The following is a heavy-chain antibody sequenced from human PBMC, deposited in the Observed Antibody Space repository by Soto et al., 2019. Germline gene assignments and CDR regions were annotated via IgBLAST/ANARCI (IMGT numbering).Heavy chain of an antibody. CDR2: ISYDGRDK. J-gene: IGHJ4*02. CDR3: AIDRGCSRSHYFDS. V-gene: IGHV3-33*01. D-gene: IGHD3-3*01. CDR1: GFTFSNHG. Sequence: QVQSVESGGGVVQPGTSLRLSCAVSGFTFSNHGMHWVRQSPGKGLEWVAFISYDGRDKDYADSLKGRFTISRDNFNDPLSLQMYTLRADDTAVYYCAIDRGCSRSHYFDSWGQGTLVTVSS.